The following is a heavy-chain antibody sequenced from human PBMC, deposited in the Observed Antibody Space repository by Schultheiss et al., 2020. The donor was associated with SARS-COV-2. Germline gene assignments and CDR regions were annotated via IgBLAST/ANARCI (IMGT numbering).Heavy chain of an antibody. CDR2: ISGSGGST. CDR3: ARDRRYSSSWRFDAFDI. Sequence: GGSLRLSCAASGFTFSSYAMSWVRQAPGKGLEWVSAISGSGGSTYYADSVKGRFTISRDNSKNTLYLQMNSLRAEDTAVYYCARDRRYSSSWRFDAFDIWGQGTMVTVSS. V-gene: IGHV3-23*01. D-gene: IGHD6-13*01. J-gene: IGHJ3*02. CDR1: GFTFSSYA.